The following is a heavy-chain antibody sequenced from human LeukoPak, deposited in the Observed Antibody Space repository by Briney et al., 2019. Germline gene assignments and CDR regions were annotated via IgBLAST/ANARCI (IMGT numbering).Heavy chain of an antibody. D-gene: IGHD2-15*01. CDR1: GFTFSSYA. J-gene: IGHJ6*02. CDR3: ARVWEYCSGGSCYPGYYGMDV. Sequence: PGGSLRLSCAASGFTFSSYAMSWVRQAPGKGLEWVSAISGSGGSTYYADSVKGRFTISRDNSKNTLYLQMNSLRAEDTAVYYCARVWEYCSGGSCYPGYYGMDVWGQGTTVTVSS. CDR2: ISGSGGST. V-gene: IGHV3-23*01.